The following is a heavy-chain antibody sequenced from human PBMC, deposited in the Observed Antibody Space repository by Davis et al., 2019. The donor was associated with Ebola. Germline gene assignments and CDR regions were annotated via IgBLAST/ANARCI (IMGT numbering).Heavy chain of an antibody. CDR3: ARRGGLVARRLGTNLLQGMYGLDV. V-gene: IGHV5-51*01. CDR1: GYSFTSYW. D-gene: IGHD2-15*01. Sequence: GESLKISCQGSGYSFTSYWIGWVRQMPGRGLEWMGIIYPDDSDTRYSPSFEGQVAISADKSISTAYLQWNSLKASDTAMYYCARRGGLVARRLGTNLLQGMYGLDVWGQGTTVTVSS. CDR2: IYPDDSDT. J-gene: IGHJ6*02.